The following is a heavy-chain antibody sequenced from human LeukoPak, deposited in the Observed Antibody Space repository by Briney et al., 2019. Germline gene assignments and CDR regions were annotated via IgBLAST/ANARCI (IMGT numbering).Heavy chain of an antibody. CDR3: AREGEYYYDSSGYYLDY. CDR1: GGTFSSYA. CDR2: IIPIFGTA. V-gene: IGHV1-69*05. D-gene: IGHD3-22*01. J-gene: IGHJ4*02. Sequence: SVKVSCKASGGTFSSYAISWVRQAPGQGLEWMGRIIPIFGTANYAQKFQGRVTMTTDTSTSTAYMELRSLRSDDTAVYYCAREGEYYYDSSGYYLDYWGQGTLVTVSS.